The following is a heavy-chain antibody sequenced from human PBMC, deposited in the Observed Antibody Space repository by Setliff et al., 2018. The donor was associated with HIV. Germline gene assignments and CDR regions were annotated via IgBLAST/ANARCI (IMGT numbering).Heavy chain of an antibody. V-gene: IGHV4-39*01. J-gene: IGHJ5*02. D-gene: IGHD5-18*01. CDR3: ARQGYIYGYPLNWFDP. CDR2: IYHSGSI. Sequence: PSETLSLTCTVSGGSISSSSYYWGWIRQPPGKGLEWIGSIYHSGSIYYNPSLKSRVTISVDTSKTQFSLRLSSVTAADTAVYYCARQGYIYGYPLNWFDPWGQGTLVTVSS. CDR1: GGSISSSSYY.